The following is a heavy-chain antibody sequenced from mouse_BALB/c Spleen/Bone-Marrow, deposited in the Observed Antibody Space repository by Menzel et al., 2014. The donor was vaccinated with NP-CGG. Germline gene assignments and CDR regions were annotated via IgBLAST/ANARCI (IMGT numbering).Heavy chain of an antibody. V-gene: IGHV1-5*01. D-gene: IGHD3-1*01. J-gene: IGHJ2*01. CDR1: GYTFSNYW. CDR3: TTLARNNFDY. Sequence: EVQRVESGTVLARPGAAVKMSCKASGYTFSNYWMHWVKPRPGQGLEWIGTIYPGNSDTTYNQNFKGKAKLTAVTSTSTAYMELSSLTNEDSAVYCCTTLARNNFDYWGQGTTLTVSS. CDR2: IYPGNSDT.